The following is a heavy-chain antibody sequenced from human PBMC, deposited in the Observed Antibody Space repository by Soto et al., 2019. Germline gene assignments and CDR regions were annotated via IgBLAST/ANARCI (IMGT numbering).Heavy chain of an antibody. V-gene: IGHV3-49*04. Sequence: GGSLRLSCAASGFTFGDYAMSWVRQAPGKGLEWVGFIRSKAYGGTTEYAASVKGRFTISRDDSKSIAYLQMNSLKTEDTAVYYCTHSGYDSRGYQNAYYYYGMDVWGQGTTVTSP. D-gene: IGHD5-12*01. CDR2: IRSKAYGGTT. CDR3: THSGYDSRGYQNAYYYYGMDV. J-gene: IGHJ6*02. CDR1: GFTFGDYA.